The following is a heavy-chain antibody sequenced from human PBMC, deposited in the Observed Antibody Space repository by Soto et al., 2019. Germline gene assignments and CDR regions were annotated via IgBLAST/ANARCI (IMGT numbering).Heavy chain of an antibody. CDR1: GGSLSGYF. J-gene: IGHJ5*02. CDR2: ISHSGST. Sequence: QVQLQQWGAGLVKPLETLSLTCAVDGGSLSGYFWSWIRQSPGKGLEWIGEISHSGSTKYNPSLNSRVTIALDTSKSRFSLKLSSVTAADTAVYYCARYGPRVETPTCWFGPWGQGTLVTVSS. D-gene: IGHD3-10*01. V-gene: IGHV4-34*01. CDR3: ARYGPRVETPTCWFGP.